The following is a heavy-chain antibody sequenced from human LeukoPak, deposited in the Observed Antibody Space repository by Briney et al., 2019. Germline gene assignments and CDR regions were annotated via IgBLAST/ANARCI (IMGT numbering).Heavy chain of an antibody. CDR1: GDSVSSNSAA. CDR2: TYYRSKWYN. Sequence: SQTLSLTCAISGDSVSSNSAAWNWIRQSPSRGLEWLGRTYYRSKWYNDYAVSVKSRITINPDTSKNQFSLKLSSVTAADTAVYYCARGWASEVTTFWFDPWGQGTLVTVSS. CDR3: ARGWASEVTTFWFDP. V-gene: IGHV6-1*01. J-gene: IGHJ5*02. D-gene: IGHD4-17*01.